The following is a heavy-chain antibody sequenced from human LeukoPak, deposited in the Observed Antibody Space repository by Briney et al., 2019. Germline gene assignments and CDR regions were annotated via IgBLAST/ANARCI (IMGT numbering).Heavy chain of an antibody. CDR2: INPNNGAT. D-gene: IGHD1-26*01. CDR3: TRESGSYHGNDY. CDR1: GYTFTGYY. J-gene: IGHJ4*02. V-gene: IGHV1-2*06. Sequence: ASVTVSCKASGYTFTGYYMHWVRQAPGQGLEWMGRINPNNGATNYAQKFQGRVTITGDTSISTAYMELSSLRSDDTAVYYCTRESGSYHGNDYWGQGTLVTVSS.